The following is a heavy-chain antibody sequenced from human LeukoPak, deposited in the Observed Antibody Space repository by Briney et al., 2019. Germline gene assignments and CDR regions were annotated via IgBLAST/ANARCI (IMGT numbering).Heavy chain of an antibody. CDR1: GYYFRSYW. D-gene: IGHD6-13*01. V-gene: IGHV5-51*01. J-gene: IGHJ6*02. CDR3: ACRIAADGTDDYYNLDV. Sequence: GESLKISCKASGYYFRSYWLGWVRQMSGKGLEWIGIIYPGDSDTRYNPSFQGRVTISADKSINTAYLQWSSLEASDTAIYYCACRIAADGTDDYYNLDVWGQGTTVTLSS. CDR2: IYPGDSDT.